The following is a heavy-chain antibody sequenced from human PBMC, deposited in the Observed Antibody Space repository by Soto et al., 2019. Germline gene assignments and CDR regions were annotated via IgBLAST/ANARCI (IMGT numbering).Heavy chain of an antibody. Sequence: PGGSLRLSCAASGFTFSSYAMSWVRQAPGKGLEWVSAISGSGGSTYYADSVKGRFTISRDNSKNTLYLQMNSLRAEDTAVYYCANVGAAGPDHAPDWFDPWGQGTLVTVSS. J-gene: IGHJ5*02. V-gene: IGHV3-23*01. CDR3: ANVGAAGPDHAPDWFDP. CDR1: GFTFSSYA. CDR2: ISGSGGST. D-gene: IGHD6-25*01.